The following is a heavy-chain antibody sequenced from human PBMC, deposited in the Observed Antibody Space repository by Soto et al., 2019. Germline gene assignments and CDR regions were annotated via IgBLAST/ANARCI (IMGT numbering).Heavy chain of an antibody. CDR1: GGNFTNYG. Sequence: SVKVSCKAFGGNFTNYGISCVRQAPGQGLEWMGGIIPLFGTTNYAQKFRGRVTVTADESTSTVYMELNSLRSEDTAIYYCARAHGTSWYNWFDPWGQGTLVTVSS. CDR2: IIPLFGTT. D-gene: IGHD1-26*01. CDR3: ARAHGTSWYNWFDP. J-gene: IGHJ5*02. V-gene: IGHV1-69*13.